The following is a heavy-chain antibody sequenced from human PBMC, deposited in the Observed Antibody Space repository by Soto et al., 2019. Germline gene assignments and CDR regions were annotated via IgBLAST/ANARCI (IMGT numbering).Heavy chain of an antibody. J-gene: IGHJ4*02. Sequence: ASVKVSCKASGYAFTSYGISFLRQAPGQALEWMGWISVYNGNTNYAQKFQGRVNMTTDTSTNTVYMELNSLRTDDTAVYICAREDWSAYHQDFWGQGALVTVSS. CDR1: GYAFTSYG. V-gene: IGHV1-18*04. CDR2: ISVYNGNT. D-gene: IGHD3-3*01. CDR3: AREDWSAYHQDF.